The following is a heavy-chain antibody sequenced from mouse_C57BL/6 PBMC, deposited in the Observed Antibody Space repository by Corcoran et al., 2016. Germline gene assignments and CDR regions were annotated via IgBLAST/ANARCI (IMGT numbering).Heavy chain of an antibody. CDR3: ARDGYGSSAY. V-gene: IGHV3-6*01. CDR2: ISYDGSN. D-gene: IGHD1-1*01. Sequence: DVQLQESGPGLVKPSQSLSLTCSVTGYSITSGYYWNWIRQFPGNKLEWMGYISYDGSNNYNPSLKNRISITRDTSKNQFFLKLNSVTTEDTATYYCARDGYGSSAYWGQGTLVTVSA. CDR1: GYSITSGYY. J-gene: IGHJ3*01.